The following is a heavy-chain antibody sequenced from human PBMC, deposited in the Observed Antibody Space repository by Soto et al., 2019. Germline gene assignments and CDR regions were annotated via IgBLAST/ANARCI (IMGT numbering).Heavy chain of an antibody. D-gene: IGHD2-2*02. V-gene: IGHV3-23*01. CDR2: ISGSGGST. CDR1: GFTFSSYA. J-gene: IGHJ6*02. CDR3: AKTEAAIDYYYYGMDV. Sequence: GGSLRLSCAASGFTFSSYAMSWVRQAPGKGLEWVSAISGSGGSTYYADSVKGRFTISRDNSKNTLYLQMNSLRAEDTAVYYCAKTEAAIDYYYYGMDVWGQGTTVTVSS.